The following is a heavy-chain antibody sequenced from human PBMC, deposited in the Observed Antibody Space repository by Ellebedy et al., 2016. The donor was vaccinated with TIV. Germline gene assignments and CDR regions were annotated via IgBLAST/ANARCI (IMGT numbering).Heavy chain of an antibody. CDR1: GFTISSYS. D-gene: IGHD2-15*01. J-gene: IGHJ4*02. V-gene: IGHV3-48*01. Sequence: GESLKISCAAPGFTISSYSMNWVRQAPGKGLEWVPYISSSSSTIYYADSVKGRFTVSRDNAKNSLYLQMNSLRAEDTAVYYCARARGCSGGRCYSADYWGQGTLVTVSS. CDR3: ARARGCSGGRCYSADY. CDR2: ISSSSSTI.